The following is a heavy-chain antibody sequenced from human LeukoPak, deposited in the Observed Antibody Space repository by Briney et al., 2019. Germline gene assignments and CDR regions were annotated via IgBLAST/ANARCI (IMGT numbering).Heavy chain of an antibody. D-gene: IGHD6-19*01. CDR1: GFTFSSYA. CDR2: ISYDGSNK. V-gene: IGHV3-30*04. J-gene: IGHJ6*03. Sequence: GGSLRLSCAASGFTFSSYAMHWVRQAPGKGLEWVAVISYDGSNKYYADSVKGRFTISRDNAKKSLYLQMSSLRAEDTAVYYCARDSDSSGWLDYYMDVWGKGTTVTISS. CDR3: ARDSDSSGWLDYYMDV.